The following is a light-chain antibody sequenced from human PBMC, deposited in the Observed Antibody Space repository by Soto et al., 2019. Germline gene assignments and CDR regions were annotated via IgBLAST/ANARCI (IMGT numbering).Light chain of an antibody. Sequence: EIVLTQSPGTLSLSPGERATLSCRASQSVSSHYLAWYQQKPGQAPRLLIHSVSRRATGIPDRFSGSGSGTDFTLTISRLEPEDFAVYYCQQYGSSPPMYTFGQGTKLEIK. CDR2: SVS. J-gene: IGKJ2*01. CDR3: QQYGSSPPMYT. V-gene: IGKV3-20*01. CDR1: QSVSSHY.